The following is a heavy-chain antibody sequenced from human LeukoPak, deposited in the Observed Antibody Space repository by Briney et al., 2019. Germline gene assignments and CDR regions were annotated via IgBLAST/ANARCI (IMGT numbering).Heavy chain of an antibody. V-gene: IGHV3-48*04. J-gene: IGHJ6*04. CDR3: AELGITMIGGV. Sequence: GGTLSLSCAASGFTFSNYGMSWVRQAPGKGLEWVSYISSSGSTIYYADSVKGRFTISRDNAKNSLYLQMNSLRAEDTAVYYCAELGITMIGGVWGKGTTVTISS. D-gene: IGHD3-10*02. CDR1: GFTFSNYG. CDR2: ISSSGSTI.